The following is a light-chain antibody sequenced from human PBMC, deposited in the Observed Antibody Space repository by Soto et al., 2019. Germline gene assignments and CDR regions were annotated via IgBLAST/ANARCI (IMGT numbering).Light chain of an antibody. CDR2: GVS. J-gene: IGLJ1*01. V-gene: IGLV2-14*01. Sequence: QSALTQPASVSGSPGQSITISCTGTSSDVGGYNYVSWYQQHPGKAPKLMIYGVSNRPSGVSNRFSGSKSGNTASLTISGLQAEDEADYYCSSHTSSANLYVFGTGTKLTVL. CDR3: SSHTSSANLYV. CDR1: SSDVGGYNY.